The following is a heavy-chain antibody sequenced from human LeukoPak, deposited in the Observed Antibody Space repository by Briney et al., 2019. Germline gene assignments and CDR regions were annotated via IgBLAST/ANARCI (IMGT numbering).Heavy chain of an antibody. D-gene: IGHD3-16*01. Sequence: SETLSLTCTVSGGSVTRYYWSWIRRTPGKGLEWIGYIYYSGSTNYSPSLKSRVTISVDTSKNQFSLKLTSVTAADMGVYYCARPDYPHWFFDLWGRGTLVTVSS. CDR2: IYYSGST. CDR1: GGSVTRYY. V-gene: IGHV4-59*02. J-gene: IGHJ2*01. CDR3: ARPDYPHWFFDL.